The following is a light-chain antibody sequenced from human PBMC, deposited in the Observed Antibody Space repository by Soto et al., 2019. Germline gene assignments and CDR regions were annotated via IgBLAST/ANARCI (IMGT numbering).Light chain of an antibody. CDR2: GAS. CDR3: QQYDTWPSIT. V-gene: IGKV3-15*01. CDR1: QSVRSN. J-gene: IGKJ5*01. Sequence: EIVMTQSPATLSVSPGERVTLSCRASQSVRSNLAWYQQKPGQAPRLLIYGASTRATGVSDRFSGSGSGTEYTLTISSLQSEDFAVYYCQQYDTWPSITFGQGTRLEIK.